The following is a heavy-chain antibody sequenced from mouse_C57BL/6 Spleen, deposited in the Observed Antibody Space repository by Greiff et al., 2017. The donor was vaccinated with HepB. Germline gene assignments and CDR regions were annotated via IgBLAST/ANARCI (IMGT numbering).Heavy chain of an antibody. CDR3: ARDQTAQAWFAY. CDR2: IDPANGNT. J-gene: IGHJ3*01. CDR1: GFNIKNTY. Sequence: EVKLEESVAELVRPGASVKLSCTASGFNIKNTYMHWVKQRPEQGLEWIGRIDPANGNTKYAPKFQGKATITADTSSNTAYLQLSSLTSEDTAIYYCARDQTAQAWFAYWGQGTLVTVSA. V-gene: IGHV14-3*01. D-gene: IGHD3-2*02.